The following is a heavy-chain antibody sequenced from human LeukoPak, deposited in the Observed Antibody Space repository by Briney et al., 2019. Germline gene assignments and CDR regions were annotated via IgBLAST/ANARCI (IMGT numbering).Heavy chain of an antibody. V-gene: IGHV1-18*01. J-gene: IGHJ6*04. CDR1: GYTFTNYG. D-gene: IGHD2/OR15-2a*01. Sequence: GASVNVSCKASGYTFTNYGISWVRPAPGQGLEWMGWIRANNGNTDYAQKLQRRVTMTTDTSTSTAYMELRSLTSDDTAVYYCARGSSTVYGYMDVWGKGTTVTVSS. CDR3: ARGSSTVYGYMDV. CDR2: IRANNGNT.